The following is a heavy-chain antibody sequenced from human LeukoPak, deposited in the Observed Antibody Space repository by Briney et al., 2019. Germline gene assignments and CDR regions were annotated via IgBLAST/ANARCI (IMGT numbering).Heavy chain of an antibody. CDR1: GCFISSGYY. CDR3: ARGRKWTGIAVAGTSYYFDY. D-gene: IGHD6-19*01. Sequence: SETLSLTCTVSGCFISSGYYWGWIRQPPGKGLEWIGSNYHSGSTYYNPSLKSRVTISVDTSKNQFSLKLSSVTAADTAVYYCARGRKWTGIAVAGTSYYFDYWGQGTLVTVSS. CDR2: NYHSGST. V-gene: IGHV4-38-2*02. J-gene: IGHJ4*02.